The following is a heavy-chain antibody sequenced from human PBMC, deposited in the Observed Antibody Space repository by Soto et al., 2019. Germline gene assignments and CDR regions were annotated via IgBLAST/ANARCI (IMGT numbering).Heavy chain of an antibody. CDR1: GVSISDYY. V-gene: IGHV4-59*01. CDR2: IYYSGST. CDR3: AKGNGWYYY. J-gene: IGHJ4*01. Sequence: SETLSLTCTVSGVSISDYYWSWIRQPPGKGLEWIGYIYYSGSTNYSPSLKSRVTIAIDTSKNQFSLKLNSVTAADTAVYYCAKGNGWYYYWGQGTLVTVSS. D-gene: IGHD6-19*01.